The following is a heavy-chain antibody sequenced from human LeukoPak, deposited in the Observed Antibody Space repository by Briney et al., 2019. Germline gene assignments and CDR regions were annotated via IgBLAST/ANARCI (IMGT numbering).Heavy chain of an antibody. J-gene: IGHJ5*02. Sequence: GSLRLSCAASGFTFSSYAMKWVRQAPGKGLEWVSAISGSGGSTYYAESVKGRFTISRDNSKNTLSLQMNSLRAEDTAVYYCASGGSIPSWGQGILVTVSS. D-gene: IGHD6-13*01. V-gene: IGHV3-23*01. CDR2: ISGSGGST. CDR1: GFTFSSYA. CDR3: ASGGSIPS.